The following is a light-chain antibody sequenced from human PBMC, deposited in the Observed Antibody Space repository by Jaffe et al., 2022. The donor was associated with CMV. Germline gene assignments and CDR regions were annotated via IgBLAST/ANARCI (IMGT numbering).Light chain of an antibody. CDR3: QQYGDSLA. CDR2: GAS. Sequence: EIVLTQSPGTLSLSPGERATLSCRARQSVSSTYLAWYQQKPGQAPRLLIYGASSRATGIPDRFSGSGSGTDFTLTISRLEPEDFAVYYCQQYGDSLAFGGGTKVEIK. CDR1: QSVSSTY. V-gene: IGKV3-20*01. J-gene: IGKJ4*01.